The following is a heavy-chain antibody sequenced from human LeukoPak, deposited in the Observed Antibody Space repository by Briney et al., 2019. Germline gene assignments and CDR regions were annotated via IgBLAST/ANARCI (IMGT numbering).Heavy chain of an antibody. Sequence: SVKVSCKASGGTFSSYAVSWVRQAPGQGLEWMGGIIPIFGTANYAQKFQGRVTITADESTSTAYMELSSLRSEDTAVYYCARGDYYDSSGYYLLYYFDYWGQGTLVTVSS. V-gene: IGHV1-69*13. CDR3: ARGDYYDSSGYYLLYYFDY. J-gene: IGHJ4*02. CDR2: IIPIFGTA. CDR1: GGTFSSYA. D-gene: IGHD3-22*01.